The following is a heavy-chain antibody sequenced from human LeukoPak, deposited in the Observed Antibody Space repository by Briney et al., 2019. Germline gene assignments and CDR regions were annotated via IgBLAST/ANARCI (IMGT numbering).Heavy chain of an antibody. CDR3: ARGRGY. CDR2: INHSGST. V-gene: IGHV4-34*01. CDR1: GGSFSGYY. Sequence: SETLSLTCAVYGGSFSGYYWSWIRQPPGKGLEWIGEINHSGSTNYNPSLKSRVTISVDTSKNQFSLKLSSVTAADTAVYYCARGRGYWGQGTLVTVSS. J-gene: IGHJ4*02.